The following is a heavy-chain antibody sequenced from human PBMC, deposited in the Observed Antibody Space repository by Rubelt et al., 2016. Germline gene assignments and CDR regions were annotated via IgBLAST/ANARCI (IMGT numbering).Heavy chain of an antibody. V-gene: IGHV3-23*01. CDR1: GFSFNKDA. CDR2: IGDNGAPA. Sequence: GESLRLSCAASGFSFNKDAMNWVRQAPGKGLEWVSFIGDNGAPAYYTGSVRGRFTTSRANSQNTVFLRMNSLRVVDTAVYYCVKAGLYVSLGSWGPGTQVTVSS. CDR3: VKAGLYVSLGS. J-gene: IGHJ4*02. D-gene: IGHD3-10*02.